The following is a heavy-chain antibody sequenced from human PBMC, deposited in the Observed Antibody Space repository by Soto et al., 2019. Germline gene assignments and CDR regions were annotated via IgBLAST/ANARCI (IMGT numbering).Heavy chain of an antibody. D-gene: IGHD4-17*01. J-gene: IGHJ4*02. CDR1: RGSVSKDNW. V-gene: IGHV4-4*02. Sequence: PSETLSLTCGVSRGSVSKDNWWSWVRQSPGKGLEWIGEVRYYGGTNYNPSLESRATISVDTSRNEFSLRLTSVTAADTAMYYCTKNSAYALDYWGQGILVTVSS. CDR3: TKNSAYALDY. CDR2: VRYYGGT.